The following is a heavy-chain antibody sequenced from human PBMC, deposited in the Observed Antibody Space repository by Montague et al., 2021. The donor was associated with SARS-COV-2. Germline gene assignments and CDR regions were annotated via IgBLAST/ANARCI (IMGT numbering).Heavy chain of an antibody. Sequence: SETLSLTCTVSGYSISTYYWSWIRQPPGKELEWFGYIYYNGYTNYNPSLKSRVTISVDTSKNQFSLRLSSVTAADTAVYFCARGGATYYYDSSGYVNAFDTWGQGTMVTVSS. D-gene: IGHD3-22*01. CDR3: ARGGATYYYDSSGYVNAFDT. CDR1: GYSISTYY. J-gene: IGHJ3*02. V-gene: IGHV4-59*01. CDR2: IYYNGYT.